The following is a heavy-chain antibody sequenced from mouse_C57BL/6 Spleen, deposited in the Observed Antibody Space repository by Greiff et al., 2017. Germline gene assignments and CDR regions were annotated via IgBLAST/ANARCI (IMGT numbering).Heavy chain of an antibody. CDR1: GYTFTSYW. D-gene: IGHD1-1*01. CDR3: ARSGYYVSSSGFDY. Sequence: QVQLQQPGAELVMPGASVKLSCKASGYTFTSYWMHWVKQRPGQGLEWIGEIDPSDSYTNYNQKFKGKSTLTVDKSSSTAYMQLSSLTSEDSAVYYCARSGYYVSSSGFDYWGQGTTLTVSS. V-gene: IGHV1-69*01. J-gene: IGHJ2*01. CDR2: IDPSDSYT.